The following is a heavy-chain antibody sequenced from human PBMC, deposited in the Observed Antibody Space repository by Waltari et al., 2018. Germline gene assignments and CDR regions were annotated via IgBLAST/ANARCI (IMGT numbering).Heavy chain of an antibody. CDR3: ASLPHYDFWSGYYTHGMDV. V-gene: IGHV4-34*01. CDR1: GGSFRGYY. J-gene: IGHJ6*02. D-gene: IGHD3-3*01. Sequence: QVQLQQWGAGLLKPSETLSLTCAVYGGSFRGYYWSWIRRPPGQGLEWIGEINHSGSTNYNPSLKSRVTISVDTSKNQFSLKLSSVTAADTAVYYCASLPHYDFWSGYYTHGMDVWGQGTTVTVSS. CDR2: INHSGST.